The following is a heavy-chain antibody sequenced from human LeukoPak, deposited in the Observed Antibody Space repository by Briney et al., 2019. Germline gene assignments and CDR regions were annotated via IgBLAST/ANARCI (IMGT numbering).Heavy chain of an antibody. D-gene: IGHD1-14*01. CDR1: GFTFSDYP. CDR3: ARSPGFPFGQMDV. Sequence: GGSRRLSCAASGFTFSDYPMYWVRQAPGEGLEGLAVISYDASNDFYRDSVRGRFTISRDNAKNTVYLQMHSLKTEDTAVYYCARSPGFPFGQMDVWGKGTMVIVSS. J-gene: IGHJ6*04. CDR2: ISYDASND. V-gene: IGHV3-30*04.